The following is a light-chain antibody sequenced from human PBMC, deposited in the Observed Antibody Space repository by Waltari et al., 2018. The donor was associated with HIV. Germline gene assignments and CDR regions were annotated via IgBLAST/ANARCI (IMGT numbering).Light chain of an antibody. CDR3: QQYNSYST. V-gene: IGKV1-5*03. Sequence: DIQMTQSPSTLSASVGDRVTIPCRASQSISSWLAWYQQKPGKAPKLLIYKASSLESGVPSRFSGSGSVTEFTLTISSLQPDDFATYYCQQYNSYSTFGQGTKVEIK. CDR1: QSISSW. CDR2: KAS. J-gene: IGKJ1*01.